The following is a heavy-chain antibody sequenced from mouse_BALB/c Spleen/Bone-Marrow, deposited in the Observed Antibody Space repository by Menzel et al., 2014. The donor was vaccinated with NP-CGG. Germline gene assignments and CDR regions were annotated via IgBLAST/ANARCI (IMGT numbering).Heavy chain of an antibody. CDR2: IYPGSGNT. J-gene: IGHJ2*01. D-gene: IGHD2-10*01. CDR3: ARSAYYGNYGGY. V-gene: IGHV1-84*02. Sequence: QVQLKQSGPELVKPGASVKISCKASGYTFTDYYINWVKQKPGQGLERIGWIYPGSGNTKYNEKFKGKATLTVDTSSNTAYMQLSSLTSEDTAVYFCARSAYYGNYGGYWGQGTTLTVSS. CDR1: GYTFTDYY.